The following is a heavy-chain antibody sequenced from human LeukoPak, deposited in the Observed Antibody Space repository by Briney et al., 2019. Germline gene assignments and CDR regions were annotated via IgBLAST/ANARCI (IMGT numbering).Heavy chain of an antibody. D-gene: IGHD2-21*02. J-gene: IGHJ6*03. CDR2: ISAYNGNT. CDR1: GYTFTSYG. CDR3: ARDDSVYYYYYMDV. Sequence: ASVKVSCKASGYTFTSYGISWVRQAPGQGLEWMGWISAYNGNTNYAQKLQGRVTMTTDTSTSTAYMELRSLRSDDTAVYYCARDDSVYYYYYMDVWGKGTTVTVSS. V-gene: IGHV1-18*01.